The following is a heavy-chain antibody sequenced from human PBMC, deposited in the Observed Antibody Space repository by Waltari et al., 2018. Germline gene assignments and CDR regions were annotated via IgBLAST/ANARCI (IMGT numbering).Heavy chain of an antibody. J-gene: IGHJ4*02. Sequence: QVQLQESGPGLVQPSQTLSLTCTVSGASISSGDYHWNWIRHPAGKGLEWIGRFDTSGSTNYNPSLTNRVTISLDTSKNQFSLMLTSVTAADTAVYYCARGNKHFDYWGQGTLVTVSS. CDR2: FDTSGST. D-gene: IGHD3-16*01. CDR3: ARGNKHFDY. CDR1: GASISSGDYH. V-gene: IGHV4-61*02.